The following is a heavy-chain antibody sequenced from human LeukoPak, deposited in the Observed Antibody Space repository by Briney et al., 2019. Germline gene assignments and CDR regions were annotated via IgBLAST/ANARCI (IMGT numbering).Heavy chain of an antibody. CDR2: INHSGST. J-gene: IGHJ4*02. Sequence: PSETLSLTCAVYGGSFSGYYWSWIRQPPGKGLEWIGEINHSGSTNYNPSLKSRDTISVDTSKNQFSLKLSSVTAADTAVYYCARLDYGDYQDYWGQGTLVTVSS. CDR1: GGSFSGYY. V-gene: IGHV4-34*01. D-gene: IGHD4-17*01. CDR3: ARLDYGDYQDY.